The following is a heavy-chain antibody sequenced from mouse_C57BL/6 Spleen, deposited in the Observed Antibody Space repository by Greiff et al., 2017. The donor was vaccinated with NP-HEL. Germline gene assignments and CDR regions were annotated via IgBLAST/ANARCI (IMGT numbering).Heavy chain of an antibody. J-gene: IGHJ3*01. Sequence: EVQLQQSGPELVKPGASVKISCKASGYSFTGYYMNWVKQSPEKSLEWIGEINPSTGGTTYNQKFKAKATLTVDKSSSTAYMQLKSLTSEDSAVYYCAREIYYDYERVAYWGQGTLVTVSA. V-gene: IGHV1-42*01. CDR2: INPSTGGT. CDR1: GYSFTGYY. CDR3: AREIYYDYERVAY. D-gene: IGHD2-4*01.